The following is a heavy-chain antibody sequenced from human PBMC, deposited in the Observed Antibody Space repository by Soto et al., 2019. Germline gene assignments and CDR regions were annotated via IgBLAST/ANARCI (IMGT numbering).Heavy chain of an antibody. Sequence: QVQLVQSGAAVKKPGASVTVSCKASGYTFTSYGISWVRQAPGQGLEWMGWISAYNGNTNYAQKLQGRVTMTTDTSASTAYMELRSLRSDGTAVYYCARDGRQIAARPPGYFDYWGQGTLVTVSS. CDR2: ISAYNGNT. J-gene: IGHJ4*02. D-gene: IGHD6-6*01. CDR1: GYTFTSYG. V-gene: IGHV1-18*01. CDR3: ARDGRQIAARPPGYFDY.